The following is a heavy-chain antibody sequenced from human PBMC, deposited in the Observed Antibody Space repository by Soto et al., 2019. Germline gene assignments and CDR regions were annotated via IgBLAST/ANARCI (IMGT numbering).Heavy chain of an antibody. D-gene: IGHD6-13*01. CDR2: ISGSGGST. Sequence: EVQLLESGGGLVQPGGSLRLSCAASGFTFSSYAMSWVRQAPGKGLEWVSAISGSGGSTYYADSVKGRFTISRDNSKNTLYMQMNSLRPEDTAVYYCAKENGYSSSWFEFDYWGQGTLVTFSS. CDR1: GFTFSSYA. J-gene: IGHJ4*02. V-gene: IGHV3-23*01. CDR3: AKENGYSSSWFEFDY.